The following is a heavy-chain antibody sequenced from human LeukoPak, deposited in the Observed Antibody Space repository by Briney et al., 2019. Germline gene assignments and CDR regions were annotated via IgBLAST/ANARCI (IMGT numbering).Heavy chain of an antibody. D-gene: IGHD2-21*02. Sequence: SVKVSCKASGGTFSNYPISWVRQAPGQVLEWMGGIIPIFKTANYGQKFRGRVTITRDTSASTAYMDLSSLRSEDTAVYYCARNTETAIPLPYYFDYWGQGTLVTVSS. CDR2: IIPIFKTA. CDR3: ARNTETAIPLPYYFDY. CDR1: GGTFSNYP. J-gene: IGHJ4*02. V-gene: IGHV1-69*05.